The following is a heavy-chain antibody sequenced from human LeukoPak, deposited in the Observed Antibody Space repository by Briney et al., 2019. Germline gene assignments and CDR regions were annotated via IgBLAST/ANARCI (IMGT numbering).Heavy chain of an antibody. Sequence: SETLSLTCTVSGDPVNNNHYYWAWIRQPPGKGLEWIGSIYYSGTTYYNPSLGSRVTMSVDTSENQLSLKLTSVSAADTALYYCARNSPVYWNFDLWGRGTLVYVSS. J-gene: IGHJ2*01. CDR2: IYYSGTT. CDR1: GDPVNNNHYY. V-gene: IGHV4-39*01. CDR3: ARNSPVYWNFDL. D-gene: IGHD2/OR15-2a*01.